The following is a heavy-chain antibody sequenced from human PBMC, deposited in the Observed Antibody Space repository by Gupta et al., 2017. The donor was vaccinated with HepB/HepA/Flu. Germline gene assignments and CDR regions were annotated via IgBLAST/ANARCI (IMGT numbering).Heavy chain of an antibody. D-gene: IGHD4-11*01. CDR3: ARSQGYSTYSPFDF. V-gene: IGHV1-2*02. CDR1: GYTLNGHD. Sequence: QAQLVQSGAEVEKPGASVKVSCKTSGYTLNGHDMHWVRQAPGQGLEWVGWINPHSGGTNYEQKFRGRVTISRDTSIRTAYLELSSLRSDDTAVYYCARSQGYSTYSPFDFWGQGTLVTVSS. J-gene: IGHJ4*02. CDR2: INPHSGGT.